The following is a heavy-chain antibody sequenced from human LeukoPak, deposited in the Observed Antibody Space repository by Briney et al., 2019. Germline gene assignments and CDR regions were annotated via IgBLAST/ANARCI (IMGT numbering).Heavy chain of an antibody. CDR1: GFTFSSYG. J-gene: IGHJ6*03. CDR2: ISYDGSNK. V-gene: IGHV3-30*03. D-gene: IGHD1-1*01. CDR3: ARQPGGGYYYMDV. Sequence: GGSLRLSCAASGFTFSSYGMHWVRQAPGKGLEWVAVISYDGSNKYYADSVKGRFTISRDNSKNTLYLQMNSLRAEDTAVYYCARQPGGGYYYMDVWGKGTTVTVSS.